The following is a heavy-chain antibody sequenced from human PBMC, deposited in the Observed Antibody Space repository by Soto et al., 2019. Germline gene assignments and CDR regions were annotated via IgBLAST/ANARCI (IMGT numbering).Heavy chain of an antibody. D-gene: IGHD3-9*01. CDR2: ISSSSSDT. V-gene: IGHV3-11*05. CDR3: ARRRPTGYYNY. CDR1: GFPFSDYY. J-gene: IGHJ4*02. Sequence: QVQLVESGGDLVKPGGSLRLSCAASGFPFSDYYMSWIRQAPGKGLEWVSSISSSSSDTNYAQSVKGRFTISRDNAKTSLHLQMNGLRAEDTAVYYCARRRPTGYYNYWGQGTLVTVSA.